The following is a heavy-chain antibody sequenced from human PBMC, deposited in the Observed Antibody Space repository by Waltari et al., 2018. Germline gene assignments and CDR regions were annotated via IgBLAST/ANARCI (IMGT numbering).Heavy chain of an antibody. Sequence: QVQLVESGGGVVQPGWSLRLSCEASGFTFSRYPIHWVRQAPGKGLEWVALISHDGSKTYYPDSVKGRFTISRDNSQNTLYLQMNSLRAEDTALYYCARGFSHGSASLDVWGQGTTVTVSS. J-gene: IGHJ6*02. CDR3: ARGFSHGSASLDV. D-gene: IGHD5-18*01. V-gene: IGHV3-30*01. CDR1: GFTFSRYP. CDR2: ISHDGSKT.